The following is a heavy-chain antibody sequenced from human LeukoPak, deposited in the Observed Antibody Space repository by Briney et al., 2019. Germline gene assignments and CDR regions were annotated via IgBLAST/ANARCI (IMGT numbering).Heavy chain of an antibody. J-gene: IGHJ4*02. CDR3: ARASYGDYVYYFDY. V-gene: IGHV4-30-4*02. D-gene: IGHD4-17*01. Sequence: SETLSLTCTVSGGSISSGDYYWSWIRQPPGKGLEWIGYIYYTGSTYYNPSLKSRVTISVDTSKNQFSLKLSSVTAADTAVYYCARASYGDYVYYFDYWGQGTLVTVSS. CDR2: IYYTGST. CDR1: GGSISSGDYY.